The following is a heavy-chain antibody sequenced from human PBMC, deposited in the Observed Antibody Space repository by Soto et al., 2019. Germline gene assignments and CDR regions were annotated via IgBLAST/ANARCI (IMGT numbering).Heavy chain of an antibody. J-gene: IGHJ4*02. CDR2: IVGSGAST. D-gene: IGHD6-19*01. V-gene: IGHV3-23*01. CDR3: AKDLQFSGWFGLYDFDY. Sequence: EVQLLESGGGLVQPGGSLRLSCAASGFTFSSYAMSWVRQAPGKGLEWVSGIVGSGASTYYADSVKGRFTISRDNSKNTLFLQMNSLRAEDTAVYYSAKDLQFSGWFGLYDFDYWGQGTLVTVSS. CDR1: GFTFSSYA.